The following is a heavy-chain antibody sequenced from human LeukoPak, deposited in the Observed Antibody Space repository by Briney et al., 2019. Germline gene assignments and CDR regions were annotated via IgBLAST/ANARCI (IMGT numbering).Heavy chain of an antibody. CDR3: ARGAREYYYDSSGPFDY. Sequence: SVKVSCKASGGTFSSYAISWVRQAPGQGLEWMGRIIPIFGTANYAQKFQGRVTITTDESTSTAYMELSSLRAEDTAVYYCARGAREYYYDSSGPFDYWGQGTLVTVSS. V-gene: IGHV1-69*05. CDR1: GGTFSSYA. CDR2: IIPIFGTA. J-gene: IGHJ4*02. D-gene: IGHD3-22*01.